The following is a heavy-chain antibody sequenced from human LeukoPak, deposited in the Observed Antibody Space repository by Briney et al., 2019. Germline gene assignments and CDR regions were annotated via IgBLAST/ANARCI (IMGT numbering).Heavy chain of an antibody. CDR3: ARAHYYDSRYNWFDP. CDR1: GPTFSSYT. D-gene: IGHD3-22*01. J-gene: IGHJ5*02. V-gene: IGHV1-69*02. Sequence: SVKVSCKASGPTFSSYTISWVRQAPGQGLEWMGRIIPILGIANYAQKFQGRVTITADKSTSTAYMELSSLRSEDTAVYYCARAHYYDSRYNWFDPWGQGTLVTVSS. CDR2: IIPILGIA.